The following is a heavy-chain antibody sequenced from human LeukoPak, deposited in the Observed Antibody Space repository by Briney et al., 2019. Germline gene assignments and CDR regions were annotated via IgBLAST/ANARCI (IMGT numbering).Heavy chain of an antibody. V-gene: IGHV4-34*01. J-gene: IGHJ6*03. CDR3: TRREYFDWLYMDV. D-gene: IGHD3-9*01. Sequence: SETLSLTCAVYGGSFSGYYWSWVPEPPGKGLEWIGEINHSGSTNYNSSLKSRVTISVDASKNQFSLKLSSVTAADTAVYYCTRREYFDWLYMDVWGKGTTATVSS. CDR1: GGSFSGYY. CDR2: INHSGST.